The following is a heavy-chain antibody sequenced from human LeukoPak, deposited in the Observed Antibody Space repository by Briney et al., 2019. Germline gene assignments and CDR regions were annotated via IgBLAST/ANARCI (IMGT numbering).Heavy chain of an antibody. D-gene: IGHD3-16*01. Sequence: GGSLRLSCAASGFTLSNAWMSWVRQAPGKGLEWVGRIKSKTDGGTTDCAAPVKGRFTISRDDSKNTLYLQMNSLKTEDTAVYYCTTVPGVKGAFYFDYWGQGTLVTVSS. CDR1: GFTLSNAW. J-gene: IGHJ4*02. V-gene: IGHV3-15*01. CDR3: TTVPGVKGAFYFDY. CDR2: IKSKTDGGTT.